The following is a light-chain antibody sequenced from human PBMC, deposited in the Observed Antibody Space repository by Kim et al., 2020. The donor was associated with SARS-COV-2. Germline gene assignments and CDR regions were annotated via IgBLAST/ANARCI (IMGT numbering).Light chain of an antibody. CDR3: GTWDSSLSAVV. V-gene: IGLV1-51*01. CDR2: DNN. CDR1: SSNIGNNY. J-gene: IGLJ2*01. Sequence: GQKVTISCSGSSSNIGNNYVSWYQQLPGTAPKLLIYDNNKRPSVIPDRFSGSKSGTSATLGITGLQTGDEADYYCGTWDSSLSAVVFGGGTHLTVL.